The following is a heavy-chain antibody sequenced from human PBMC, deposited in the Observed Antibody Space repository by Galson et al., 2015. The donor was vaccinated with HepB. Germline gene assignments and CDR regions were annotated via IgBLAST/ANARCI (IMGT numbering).Heavy chain of an antibody. D-gene: IGHD2-15*01. CDR1: GFTFSSYA. Sequence: SLRLSCAASGFTFSSYAMHWVRQAPGKGLEWVAVISYDGSNKYYADSVKGRFTISRDNSKNTLYLQMNSLRAEDTAVYYCARVHCSGGNCYSFGAFDIWGQGTTVIVSS. CDR2: ISYDGSNK. CDR3: ARVHCSGGNCYSFGAFDI. J-gene: IGHJ3*02. V-gene: IGHV3-30*04.